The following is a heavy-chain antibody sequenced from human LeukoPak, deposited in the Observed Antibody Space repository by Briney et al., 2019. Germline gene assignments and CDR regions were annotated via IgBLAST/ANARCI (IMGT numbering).Heavy chain of an antibody. CDR2: IYYSGST. Sequence: SETLSLTCTVSGGSINSYYWSWIRQPPGKGLEWIGYIYYSGSTNYNPSLKSRVTMSVDTSKNQFSLKLSSVTAADTAVYYCAGCRGGGWQNYFDTWGQGTLVTVSS. CDR1: GGSINSYY. CDR3: AGCRGGGWQNYFDT. D-gene: IGHD2-15*01. J-gene: IGHJ5*02. V-gene: IGHV4-59*08.